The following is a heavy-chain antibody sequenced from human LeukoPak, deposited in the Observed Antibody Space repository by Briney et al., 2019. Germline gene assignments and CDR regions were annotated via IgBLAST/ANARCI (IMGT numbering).Heavy chain of an antibody. CDR1: GGSISSSSYY. D-gene: IGHD2-2*02. CDR2: IYYSGST. CDR3: ASSYCSSTSCYTGAFDI. J-gene: IGHJ3*02. Sequence: PSETLSLTCTVSGGSISSSSYYWGWIRQPPGKGLEWIGSIYYSGSTYYNPSLKSRVTISVDTSKNQFSLKLSSVTAADTAVYYCASSYCSSTSCYTGAFDIWGQGTMVTVSS. V-gene: IGHV4-39*07.